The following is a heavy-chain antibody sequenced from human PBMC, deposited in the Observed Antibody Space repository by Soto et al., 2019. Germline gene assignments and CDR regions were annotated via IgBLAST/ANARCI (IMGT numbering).Heavy chain of an antibody. Sequence: QIQLVQSGAEVKKPEASVKVSCKASGYTFTSYGISWVRQAPGQGREWMGWISAYNGNTNYAQKLQGRVTMTTDTSTSTAYMELRSLRSDDTAVYYCARGERGKLGPHWYFDLWGRGPLVTVSS. CDR1: GYTFTSYG. V-gene: IGHV1-18*01. CDR3: ARGERGKLGPHWYFDL. J-gene: IGHJ2*01. CDR2: ISAYNGNT. D-gene: IGHD7-27*01.